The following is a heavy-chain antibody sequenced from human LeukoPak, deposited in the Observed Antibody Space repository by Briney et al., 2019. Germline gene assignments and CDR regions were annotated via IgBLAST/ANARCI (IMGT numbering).Heavy chain of an antibody. CDR2: ISYDGSNK. V-gene: IGHV3-30-3*01. Sequence: GGSLRLSCAASGFTFSSYAMHWVRQAPGKGLEWVAVISYDGSNKYYADSVKGRFTISRDNSKNTLYLQMNSLRAEDTAVYYCARSPQIANYYFDYWGQGTLVTVSS. CDR1: GFTFSSYA. J-gene: IGHJ4*02. CDR3: ARSPQIANYYFDY. D-gene: IGHD1-7*01.